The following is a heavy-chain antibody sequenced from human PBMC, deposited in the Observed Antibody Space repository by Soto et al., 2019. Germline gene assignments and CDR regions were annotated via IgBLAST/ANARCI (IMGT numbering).Heavy chain of an antibody. V-gene: IGHV1-3*01. D-gene: IGHD5-12*01. CDR1: GYTFTSYA. CDR2: INAGNGNT. J-gene: IGHJ4*02. CDR3: ARGLNGYLHYFDY. Sequence: QVQLVQSGAEVKKPGASVKVSCKASGYTFTSYAMHWVRQAPGQRLEWMGWINAGNGNTKYSQKFQGRVTIIRDTSASTAYIELSSLRSEDTAVYYCARGLNGYLHYFDYWGQGTLVTVSS.